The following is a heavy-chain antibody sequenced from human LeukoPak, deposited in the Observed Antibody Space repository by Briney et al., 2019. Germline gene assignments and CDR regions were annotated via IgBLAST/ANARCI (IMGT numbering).Heavy chain of an antibody. D-gene: IGHD3-10*01. CDR3: ARGLLRRRITMVRGVIHHYMDV. CDR2: MNPNSGNT. Sequence: GASVKVSCKASGYTFTSYHINWVRQATGQGLEWMGWMNPNSGNTGYAQKFQGRVTMTRNTSISTAYMELSSLRSEDTAVYYCARGLLRRRITMVRGVIHHYMDVWGKGTTVTVSS. V-gene: IGHV1-8*01. CDR1: GYTFTSYH. J-gene: IGHJ6*03.